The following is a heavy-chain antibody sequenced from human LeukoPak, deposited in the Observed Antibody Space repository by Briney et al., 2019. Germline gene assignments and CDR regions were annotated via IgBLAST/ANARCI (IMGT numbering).Heavy chain of an antibody. CDR2: IYYSGTT. J-gene: IGHJ4*02. D-gene: IGHD5-24*01. V-gene: IGHV4-31*03. CDR3: ARGDGYYFDY. CDR1: GGSISSSGYY. Sequence: SETLSLTCTVSGGSISSSGYYWGWIRQLPGKGLEWIGYIYYSGTTYYNPSLKSRVTISVDTSKNQFSLNLTSLTAADTAVYYCARGDGYYFDYWGQGTLVTVSS.